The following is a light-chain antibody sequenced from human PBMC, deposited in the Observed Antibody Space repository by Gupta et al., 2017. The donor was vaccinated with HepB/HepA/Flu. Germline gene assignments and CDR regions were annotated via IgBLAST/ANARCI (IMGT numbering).Light chain of an antibody. V-gene: IGKV3-15*01. J-gene: IGKJ2*01. CDR3: QQYNNWPDT. Sequence: IVMTQCPATLSVSPGERATPSCRASQSVSSNLASYQQKPGQSPRLLIYGASTRATGIPARFSGSGSGTEFTPTISSLQSEDLAVYYCQQYNNWPDTFGQGTKLEIK. CDR2: GAS. CDR1: QSVSSN.